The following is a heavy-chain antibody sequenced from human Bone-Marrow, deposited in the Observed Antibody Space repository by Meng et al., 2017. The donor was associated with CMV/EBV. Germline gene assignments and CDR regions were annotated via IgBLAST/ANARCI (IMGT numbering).Heavy chain of an antibody. D-gene: IGHD3-16*02. V-gene: IGHV4-4*02. J-gene: IGHJ1*01. CDR2: IYHTGRT. Sequence: SETLSLTCSVSGVSLTGSNWWSWVRQAPGGGLEWIGEIYHTGRTNYNPSLESRLTMSVDKSKNEFSLTVTSLTAADTAVYFCARVGDWGSYLEFWGQGALVTVSS. CDR3: ARVGDWGSYLEF. CDR1: GVSLTGSNW.